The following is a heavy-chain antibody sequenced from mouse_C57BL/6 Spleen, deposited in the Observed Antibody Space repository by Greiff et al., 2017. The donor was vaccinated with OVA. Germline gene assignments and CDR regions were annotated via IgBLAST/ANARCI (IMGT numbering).Heavy chain of an antibody. V-gene: IGHV1-82*01. D-gene: IGHD2-4*01. CDR1: GYAFSSSW. J-gene: IGHJ4*01. CDR2: IYPGDGDT. CDR3: ARNDWDYAMDY. Sequence: VKLMESGPELVKPGASVKISCKASGYAFSSSWMNWVKQRPGKGLEWIGRIYPGDGDTNYNGKFKGKATLTADKSSSTAYMQLSSLTSEDSAVYFCARNDWDYAMDYWGQGTSVTVSS.